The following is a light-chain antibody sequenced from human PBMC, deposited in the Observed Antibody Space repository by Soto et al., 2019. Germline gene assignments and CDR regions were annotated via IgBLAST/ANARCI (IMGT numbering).Light chain of an antibody. J-gene: IGKJ1*01. CDR2: QAS. CDR3: QQYNSFWT. Sequence: TQMTQSPSTLSASVGDRFTITYRASQSITSWVAWYQQKPGKAPKLLIYQASSLQRGVPSRFSGSRSEPDFNLTIPRLQPDDFATYYRQQYNSFWTFGQGTKVDIK. V-gene: IGKV1-5*03. CDR1: QSITSW.